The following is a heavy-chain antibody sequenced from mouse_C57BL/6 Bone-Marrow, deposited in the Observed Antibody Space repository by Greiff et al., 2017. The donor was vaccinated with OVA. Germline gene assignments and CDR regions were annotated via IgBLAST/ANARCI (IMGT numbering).Heavy chain of an antibody. V-gene: IGHV2-9-1*01. CDR1: GFSLTSYA. CDR2: IWTGGGT. J-gene: IGHJ4*01. Sequence: VQLVESGPGLVAPSQCLSITCTVSGFSLTSYAISWVRQPPGKGLEWLGVIWTGGGTTYNSALKSRLSISKDNSKSQVFLKMNSLQTDDTARYYCARNRGYLYAMDYWGQGTTVTVSS. CDR3: ARNRGYLYAMDY. D-gene: IGHD3-1*01.